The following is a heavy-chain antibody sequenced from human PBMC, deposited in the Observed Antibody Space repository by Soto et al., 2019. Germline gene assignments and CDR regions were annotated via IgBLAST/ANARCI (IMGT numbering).Heavy chain of an antibody. J-gene: IGHJ4*02. CDR1: GFIFRNYA. Sequence: GGSLRLSCAASGFIFRNYAMHWVRQAPGKGLEWVTVISFDGRIKYYTESVKDRFTVSRDNSKNILYLQMNSLKPDDTGLYYCARDARRCSVAECWAWGQGTPVTFSS. V-gene: IGHV3-30*04. D-gene: IGHD2-15*01. CDR2: ISFDGRIK. CDR3: ARDARRCSVAECWA.